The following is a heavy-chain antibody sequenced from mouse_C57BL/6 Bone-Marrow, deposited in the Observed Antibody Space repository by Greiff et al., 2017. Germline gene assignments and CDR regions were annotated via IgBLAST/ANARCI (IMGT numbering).Heavy chain of an antibody. D-gene: IGHD1-1*02. CDR1: GYTFTSYW. Sequence: VQLQQSGAELVKPGASVKLSCKASGYTFTSYWMHWVKQRPGQGLEWIGMIHPNSGSTNYNEKFKSKATLTVDKSSSTADMQLSSLTSEDSAVYYCAIYGPNWYFDVWGTGTTVTVSS. CDR2: IHPNSGST. V-gene: IGHV1-64*01. CDR3: AIYGPNWYFDV. J-gene: IGHJ1*03.